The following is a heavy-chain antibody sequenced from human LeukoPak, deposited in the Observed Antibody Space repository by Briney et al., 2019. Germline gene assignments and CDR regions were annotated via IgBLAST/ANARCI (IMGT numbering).Heavy chain of an antibody. V-gene: IGHV1-2*02. J-gene: IGHJ1*01. CDR2: INPNSGAT. CDR3: AREYMSSASEYFQH. CDR1: GYTFTGYY. D-gene: IGHD6-25*01. Sequence: ASVTVSCKASGYTFTGYYMHWVRQAPGQGLEWMGWINPNSGATNYAQKFQGRVTMTRDTSISTAYMDLSRLRSDDTAVYYCAREYMSSASEYFQHWGQGTLVTVSS.